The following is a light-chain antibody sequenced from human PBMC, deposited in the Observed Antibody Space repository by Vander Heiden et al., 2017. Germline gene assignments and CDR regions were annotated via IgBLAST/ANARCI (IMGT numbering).Light chain of an antibody. CDR1: QGIRND. CDR3: LQDYNYPAT. Sequence: AIQMTQSPSSLSASVGDRVTITCRASQGIRNDLGWYQQKPGKAPKLLIYGASSLHSGVPSRFSGSGSGTDFTITISSLQPEDFATYYCLQDYNYPATFGQGTKVEIK. CDR2: GAS. V-gene: IGKV1-6*01. J-gene: IGKJ1*01.